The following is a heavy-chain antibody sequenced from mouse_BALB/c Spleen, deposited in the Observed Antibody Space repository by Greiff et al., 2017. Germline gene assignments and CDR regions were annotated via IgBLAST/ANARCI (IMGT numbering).Heavy chain of an antibody. CDR3: AREGRRGFAY. CDR1: GFSLTGYG. D-gene: IGHD2-12*01. Sequence: QVQLKQSGPGLVQPSQCLSITCTVSGFSLTGYGVHWVRQSPGKGLEWLGVIWSGGSTDYNAAFISRLSISKDNSKSQVFFNINSLQTNDTAIYFCAREGRRGFAYWGQGTLVTVSA. CDR2: IWSGGST. V-gene: IGHV2-2*02. J-gene: IGHJ3*01.